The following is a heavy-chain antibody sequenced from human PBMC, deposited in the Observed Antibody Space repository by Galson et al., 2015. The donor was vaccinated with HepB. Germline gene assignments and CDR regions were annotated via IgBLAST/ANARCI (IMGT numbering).Heavy chain of an antibody. D-gene: IGHD6-19*01. CDR3: AKVFPEKVDGWYRQALYYFDS. Sequence: CAASGFTFSYYAMSWVRQAPGKGLEWISAITPSGDNTYSADSMKGRFTISRDNSRNTLFLQMNSLRADDTAIYFCAKVFPEKVDGWYRQALYYFDSWGQGTRVTVSS. V-gene: IGHV3-23*01. CDR1: GFTFSYYA. CDR2: ITPSGDNT. J-gene: IGHJ4*02.